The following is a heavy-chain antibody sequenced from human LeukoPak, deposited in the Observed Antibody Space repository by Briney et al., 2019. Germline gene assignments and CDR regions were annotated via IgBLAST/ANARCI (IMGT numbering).Heavy chain of an antibody. Sequence: ASVKVSCKASGYTFTSHGISWVRQAPGQGLEWMGWISTYNGNTNYAQKVQGRVTMTTDTSTSTAFMELRSLTSDDTAVYYCASRSGTYPYYIDYWGQGTLVTVSS. CDR1: GYTFTSHG. V-gene: IGHV1-18*01. D-gene: IGHD1-26*01. CDR3: ASRSGTYPYYIDY. CDR2: ISTYNGNT. J-gene: IGHJ4*02.